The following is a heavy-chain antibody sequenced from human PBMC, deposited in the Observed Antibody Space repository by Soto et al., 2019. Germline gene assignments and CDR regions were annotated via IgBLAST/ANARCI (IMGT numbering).Heavy chain of an antibody. CDR1: GFACNSHC. CDR2: INSDGTST. Sequence: EVQLVESGGGLVQPGGSLRLSCAASGFACNSHCLHWVRPAPGKGLVWVSRINSDGTSTDYAESVKGRFSFSIDNAQYTRHLQLNSRGVEDTGVYFCGSIDGASFLSTVAYWCQGTLVTVSS. V-gene: IGHV3-74*01. J-gene: IGHJ4*02. CDR3: GSIDGASFLSTVAY. D-gene: IGHD3-10*01.